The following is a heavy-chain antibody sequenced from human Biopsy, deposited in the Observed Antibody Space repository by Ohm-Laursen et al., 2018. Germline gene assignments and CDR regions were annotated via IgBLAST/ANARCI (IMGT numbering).Heavy chain of an antibody. Sequence: SLRLSCAASGFNLGDYAMHWVRQVPGKGLEWVSGIKWNSGKIDHADSVKGRFTISRDSAKNSLYLHMNSLRTEDSAFYYCARDTGTMVRGVLYQWGQGTQVTVSS. CDR1: GFNLGDYA. D-gene: IGHD3-10*01. CDR2: IKWNSGKI. J-gene: IGHJ4*02. CDR3: ARDTGTMVRGVLYQ. V-gene: IGHV3-9*01.